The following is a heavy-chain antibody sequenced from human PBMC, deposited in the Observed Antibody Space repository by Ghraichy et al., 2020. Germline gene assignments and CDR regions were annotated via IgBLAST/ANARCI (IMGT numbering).Heavy chain of an antibody. Sequence: SVKVSCKASGGTFSSYAISWVRQAPGQGLEWMGGIIPIFGTANYAQKFQGRVTITADESTSTAYMELSSLRSEDTAVYYCARADHEYYYDSSGYYPLDVWGQGTTVTVSS. J-gene: IGHJ6*02. V-gene: IGHV1-69*13. CDR3: ARADHEYYYDSSGYYPLDV. CDR2: IIPIFGTA. CDR1: GGTFSSYA. D-gene: IGHD3-22*01.